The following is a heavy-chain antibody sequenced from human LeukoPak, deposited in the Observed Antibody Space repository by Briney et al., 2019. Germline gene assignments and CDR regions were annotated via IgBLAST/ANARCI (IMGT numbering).Heavy chain of an antibody. Sequence: GGSLRLSCAASGFTFSDYYVSWIRQAPGKGLEWVSYISSSGSTIYYADSVKGRFTISRDNAKNSLYLQMNSLRAEDTAVYYCASGFMAEEYYFDYWGQGTLVTVSS. D-gene: IGHD5-12*01. J-gene: IGHJ4*02. CDR2: ISSSGSTI. V-gene: IGHV3-11*01. CDR1: GFTFSDYY. CDR3: ASGFMAEEYYFDY.